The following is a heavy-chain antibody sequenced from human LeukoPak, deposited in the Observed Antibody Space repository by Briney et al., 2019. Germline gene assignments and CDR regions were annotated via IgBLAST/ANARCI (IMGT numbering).Heavy chain of an antibody. CDR1: GGSISSYY. CDR2: IYYSGST. V-gene: IGHV4-59*08. Sequence: PSETLSLTCTVSGGSISSYYWGWIRQPPGKGLEWIGYIYYSGSTNYNPSLKSRVTISVDTSKNQFSLKLSSVTAADTAVYYCASANFYYYGMDVWGQGTTVTVSS. CDR3: ASANFYYYGMDV. J-gene: IGHJ6*02.